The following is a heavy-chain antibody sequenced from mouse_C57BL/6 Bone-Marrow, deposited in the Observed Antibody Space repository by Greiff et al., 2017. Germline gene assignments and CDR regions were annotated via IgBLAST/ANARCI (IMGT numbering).Heavy chain of an antibody. CDR2: IRLKSDNYAT. D-gene: IGHD4-1*01. CDR3: AVSLNWGFDY. CDR1: GFTFSNYW. J-gene: IGHJ2*01. V-gene: IGHV6-3*01. Sequence: EVQLMESGGGLVQPGGSMKLSCVASGFTFSNYWMNWVRQSPEKGLEWVAQIRLKSDNYATHYAESVKGRFTISRDDSKSSVYLQMNNLRAEDTGIYYCAVSLNWGFDYWGQGTTLTVSS.